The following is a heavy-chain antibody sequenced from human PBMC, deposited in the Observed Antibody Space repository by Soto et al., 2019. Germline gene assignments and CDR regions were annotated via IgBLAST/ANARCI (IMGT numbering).Heavy chain of an antibody. D-gene: IGHD6-13*01. J-gene: IGHJ5*02. CDR3: ARGSIAAAPGVS. CDR1: GGSFSGYY. V-gene: IGHV4-34*01. CDR2: INHSGST. Sequence: PSETLSLTCAVYGGSFSGYYWSWIRQPPGKGLEWIGEINHSGSTNYNPSLKSRVTISVDTSKNQFSLKLSSVTAADTAVYYCARGSIAAAPGVSWGQGTLVTVSS.